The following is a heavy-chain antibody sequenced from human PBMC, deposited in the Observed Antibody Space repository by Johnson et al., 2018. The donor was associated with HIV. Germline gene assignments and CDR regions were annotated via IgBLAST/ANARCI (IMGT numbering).Heavy chain of an antibody. CDR3: AGDHGQLWLLPAFDI. Sequence: QVQLVESGGGVVQPGRSLRLSCAASGFTFSSYAMHWVRQAPGKGLEWVAVISYDGGNKYYADSVKGRFTISRDNSKNTLYLQMNSLRVEDTAVYYCAGDHGQLWLLPAFDIGGQGTMVTVSS. V-gene: IGHV3-30*04. CDR1: GFTFSSYA. CDR2: ISYDGGNK. J-gene: IGHJ3*02. D-gene: IGHD5-18*01.